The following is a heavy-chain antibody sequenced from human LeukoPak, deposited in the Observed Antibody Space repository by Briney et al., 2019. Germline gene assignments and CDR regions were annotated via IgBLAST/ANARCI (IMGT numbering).Heavy chain of an antibody. CDR2: IKRKSDGGTT. CDR3: TTGGGTSDF. J-gene: IGHJ4*02. V-gene: IGHV3-15*01. Sequence: KPGGSLRLSCAASGFTFTNAWMSWVRQAPGKGLELVGRIKRKSDGGTTDYAAPVEGRFTISRDDSKNTLYLQMNSLKTEDTALYYCTTGGGTSDFWGQGTLVTVSS. D-gene: IGHD1-1*01. CDR1: GFTFTNAW.